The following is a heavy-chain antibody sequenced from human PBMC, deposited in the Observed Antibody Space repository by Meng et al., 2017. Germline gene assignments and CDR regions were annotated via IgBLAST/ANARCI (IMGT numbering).Heavy chain of an antibody. CDR3: ARGSVVISAELSYYGMDV. D-gene: IGHD3-22*01. CDR2: ISYDGSNK. Sequence: GESLKISCAASGFTFSSYEMNWVRQAPGKGLEWVAVISYDGSNKYYADSVKGRFTISRDNSKNTLYLQMNSLRAEDTAVYYCARGSVVISAELSYYGMDVWGQGTTVTVSS. J-gene: IGHJ6*02. V-gene: IGHV3-30*04. CDR1: GFTFSSYE.